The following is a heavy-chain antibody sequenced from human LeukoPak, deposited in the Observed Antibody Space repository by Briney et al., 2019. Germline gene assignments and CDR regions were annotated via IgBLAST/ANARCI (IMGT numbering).Heavy chain of an antibody. CDR2: ISASADST. J-gene: IGHJ4*02. CDR1: GFTFSTSA. CDR3: ARMTLHGYTYGRLDY. V-gene: IGHV3-23*01. D-gene: IGHD5-18*01. Sequence: GGSLRLSCAGSGFTFSTSAMSWVRQAPGKGLESVSGISASADSTDYADSVKGRFTISRDNSNNMLYLQMNSLRAEDTALYYCARMTLHGYTYGRLDYWGQGTLVTVSS.